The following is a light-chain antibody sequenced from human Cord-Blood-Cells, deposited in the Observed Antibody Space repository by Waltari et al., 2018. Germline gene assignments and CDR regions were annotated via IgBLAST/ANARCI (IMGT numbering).Light chain of an antibody. CDR3: CSYAGSSTV. V-gene: IGLV2-23*01. Sequence: QSALTQPASVSGSPGQSITISCTGTSSDGGSSNLVSWYQQHPGKAPKLMIYEGSKRPSGVSNRFSGSKSGNTASLTISGLQAEDEADYYCCSYAGSSTVFGGGTKLTVL. CDR1: SSDGGSSNL. CDR2: EGS. J-gene: IGLJ3*02.